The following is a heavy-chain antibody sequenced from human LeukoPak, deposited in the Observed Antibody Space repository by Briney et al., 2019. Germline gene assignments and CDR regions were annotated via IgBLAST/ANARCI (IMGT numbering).Heavy chain of an antibody. Sequence: PGGSLRLSCAASGLTFSRHWMYWVRQAPGKGLEWVANIKQDGSAKPYVDSVKGRFTISRDNAKNSLFLQMNSLRAEDTAVYYCARDNGWSADSWGQGTLVTVSS. J-gene: IGHJ4*02. CDR2: IKQDGSAK. V-gene: IGHV3-7*03. CDR1: GLTFSRHW. D-gene: IGHD2-15*01. CDR3: ARDNGWSADS.